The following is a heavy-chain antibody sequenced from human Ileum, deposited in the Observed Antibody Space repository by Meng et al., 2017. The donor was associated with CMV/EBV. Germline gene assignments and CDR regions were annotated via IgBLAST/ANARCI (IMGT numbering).Heavy chain of an antibody. D-gene: IGHD4/OR15-4a*01. CDR2: IYYSGST. CDR1: GGSISSGDYY. V-gene: IGHV4-30-4*08. Sequence: SETLSLTCTVSGGSISSGDYYWSWIRQPPGKGLEWIGYIYYSGSTYYNPSLKSRVTISVDTSKNQFSLKLSSVTAADTAVYYCARDSNYGSSFDYWGQGKLVTVAS. J-gene: IGHJ4*02. CDR3: ARDSNYGSSFDY.